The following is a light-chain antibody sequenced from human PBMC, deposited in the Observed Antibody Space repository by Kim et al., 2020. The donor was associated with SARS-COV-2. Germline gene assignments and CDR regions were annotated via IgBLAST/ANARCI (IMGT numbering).Light chain of an antibody. CDR1: QSVSSSY. Sequence: LSPGERATLSCRASQSVSSSYLAWYQQKPGQAPRLLIYGASSRAAGIPDRFSGSGSGTDFTLTISRLEPEDFAVYYCQQYDNSRTFGQGTKVDIK. CDR3: QQYDNSRT. CDR2: GAS. V-gene: IGKV3-20*01. J-gene: IGKJ1*01.